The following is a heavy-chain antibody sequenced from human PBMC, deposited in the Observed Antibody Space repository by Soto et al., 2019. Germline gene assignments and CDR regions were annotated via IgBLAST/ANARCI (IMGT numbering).Heavy chain of an antibody. CDR1: GFTFNYYW. D-gene: IGHD2-21*02. V-gene: IGHV3-74*01. J-gene: IGHJ3*01. Sequence: EVQLVESEGGLVQRGGSRRLSCAASGFTFNYYWMHWVRQAPGQGLVRVSHIHSDGSSTTYADSVKGRFTISRDNAKNTLYLQMNSLRAEDTAVYYCARGDKGGFDLWGQGTTVTVSS. CDR2: IHSDGSST. CDR3: ARGDKGGFDL.